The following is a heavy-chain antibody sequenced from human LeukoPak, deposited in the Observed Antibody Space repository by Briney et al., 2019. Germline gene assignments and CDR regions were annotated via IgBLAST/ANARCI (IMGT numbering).Heavy chain of an antibody. Sequence: PGRSLRLSCAASGFTFSSYAMHWVRQAPGKGLEWVAVISYDGSNKYYADSVKGRFTISRDNSKYTLYLQMNSLRAEDTAVYYCARDGLWFGESYYFDYWGQGTLVTVSS. V-gene: IGHV3-30*04. CDR2: ISYDGSNK. CDR3: ARDGLWFGESYYFDY. J-gene: IGHJ4*02. D-gene: IGHD3-10*01. CDR1: GFTFSSYA.